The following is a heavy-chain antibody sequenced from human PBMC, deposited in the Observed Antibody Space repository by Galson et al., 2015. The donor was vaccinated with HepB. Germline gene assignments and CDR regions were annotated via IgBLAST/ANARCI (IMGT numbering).Heavy chain of an antibody. CDR3: ASDAKWGVVVIDFGY. Sequence: SETLSLTCTVSGGSISSSSYYWGWIRQPPGKGLEWIGSIYYSGSTYYNPSLKSRVTISVDTSKNQFSLKLSSVTAADTAVYYCASDAKWGVVVIDFGYWGQGTLVTVSS. J-gene: IGHJ4*02. V-gene: IGHV4-39*01. CDR2: IYYSGST. D-gene: IGHD3-22*01. CDR1: GGSISSSSYY.